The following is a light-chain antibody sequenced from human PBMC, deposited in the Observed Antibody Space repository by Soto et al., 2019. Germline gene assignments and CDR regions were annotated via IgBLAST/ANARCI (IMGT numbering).Light chain of an antibody. CDR1: QGISSY. CDR2: AAS. V-gene: IGKV1-9*01. J-gene: IGKJ2*03. Sequence: DIQLTQSPSFLSASVGDRVTITCRASQGISSYLAWYQQKPGKAPKLLIYAASTLQSGVPSRFSGSGSGTEFTLTISSLQPEDFATYYCQQLNSLPSYGFGQGTKLEIK. CDR3: QQLNSLPSYG.